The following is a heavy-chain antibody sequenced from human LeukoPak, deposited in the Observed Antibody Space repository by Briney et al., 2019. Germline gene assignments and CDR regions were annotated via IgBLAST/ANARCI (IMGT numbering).Heavy chain of an antibody. V-gene: IGHV1-3*01. CDR2: INAGNGNT. CDR3: ARGPHGTVVNLPFDY. Sequence: GASVKVSCKASGYTFTSYAMHWVRQAPGQRLEWMGWINAGNGNTKYSQKFQGRVTITRDTSASTAYMELSSLRSEDTAVYYCARGPHGTVVNLPFDYWGQGTLVTVSS. D-gene: IGHD4-23*01. CDR1: GYTFTSYA. J-gene: IGHJ4*02.